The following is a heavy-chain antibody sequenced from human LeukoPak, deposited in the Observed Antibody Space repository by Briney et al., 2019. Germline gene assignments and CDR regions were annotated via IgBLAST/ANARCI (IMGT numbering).Heavy chain of an antibody. CDR2: ISYDGSNK. CDR3: AKATTTVVTAIDY. D-gene: IGHD4-23*01. J-gene: IGHJ4*02. Sequence: GGSLRLSCAASGFTFSSYGMHWVRQAPGKGLEWVAVISYDGSNKYYADSVKGRFTISRDNSKNTLYLQMNSLRAEDTAVCYCAKATTTVVTAIDYWGQGTLVTVSS. CDR1: GFTFSSYG. V-gene: IGHV3-30*18.